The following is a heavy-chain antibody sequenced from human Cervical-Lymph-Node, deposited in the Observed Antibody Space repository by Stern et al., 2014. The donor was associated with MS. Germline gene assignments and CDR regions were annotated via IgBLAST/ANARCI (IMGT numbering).Heavy chain of an antibody. CDR2: VYYSGIT. CDR1: GGSITNRDY. V-gene: IGHV4-39*02. Sequence: QLQLQESGPGLVKPSETLSLTCTVSGGSITNRDYWGWIRQSPGKGLEWIGSVYYSGITYYRPSLKSRATISIDTSRTHFFLRLNSVTATDTAVYFCARGVTAVTNYVPNWCFDLWGRGTLVTVSS. D-gene: IGHD4-11*01. J-gene: IGHJ2*01. CDR3: ARGVTAVTNYVPNWCFDL.